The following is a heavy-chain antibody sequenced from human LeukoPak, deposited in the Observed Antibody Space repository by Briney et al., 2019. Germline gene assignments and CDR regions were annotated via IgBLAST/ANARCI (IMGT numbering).Heavy chain of an antibody. D-gene: IGHD6-13*01. J-gene: IGHJ4*02. V-gene: IGHV3-21*01. CDR2: ISSSSSYI. Sequence: GGSLRLSCAASGFTFSSYSMNWVRQAPGKGLGWVSSISSSSSYIYYAGSVKGRFTISRDNAKNSLYLQMNSLRAEDTAVYYCAREGYSSSWSNWGQGTLVTVSS. CDR3: AREGYSSSWSN. CDR1: GFTFSSYS.